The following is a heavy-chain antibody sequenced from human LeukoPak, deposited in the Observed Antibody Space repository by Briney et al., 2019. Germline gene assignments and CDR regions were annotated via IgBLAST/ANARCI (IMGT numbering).Heavy chain of an antibody. Sequence: ASVKVSCKVSGYTLTELSMRWVRQAPGKGLEWMGGFDPEDGETIYAQKFQGRVTMTEDTSTDTAYMELSSLRSEDTAVYYCATERLYCSGGSCYPFFDYWGQGTLVTVSS. D-gene: IGHD2-15*01. CDR3: ATERLYCSGGSCYPFFDY. CDR1: GYTLTELS. J-gene: IGHJ4*02. CDR2: FDPEDGET. V-gene: IGHV1-24*01.